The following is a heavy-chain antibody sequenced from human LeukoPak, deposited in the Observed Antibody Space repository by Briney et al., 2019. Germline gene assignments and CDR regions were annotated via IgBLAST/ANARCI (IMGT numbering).Heavy chain of an antibody. CDR2: VYYDGST. V-gene: IGHV4-59*01. D-gene: IGHD1-14*01. CDR3: ARHPPATGRFDY. J-gene: IGHJ4*02. CDR1: GGSIINYY. Sequence: SETLSLTCTVSGGSIINYYWSWIRQPPEKGLEWLGYVYYDGSTNYNPSLKSRVTMSVDTPKNQLSLRLSSVTAADTAVYYCARHPPATGRFDYWGQGTLGTVSS.